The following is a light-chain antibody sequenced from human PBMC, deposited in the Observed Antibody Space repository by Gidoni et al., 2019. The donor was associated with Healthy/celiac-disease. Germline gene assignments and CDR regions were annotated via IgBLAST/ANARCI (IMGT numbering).Light chain of an antibody. J-gene: IGKJ3*01. CDR1: QSVNNF. CDR2: DVS. Sequence: EIVLTQSPATLSLSPGERGTLNCRASQSVNNFLAWYQQKPGQAPRILIHDVSNRDTGIPARFSGSGSGTDFTLTINSLEPEDSAVDYCMQRASWPRITFGPGTKLEIK. V-gene: IGKV3-11*01. CDR3: MQRASWPRIT.